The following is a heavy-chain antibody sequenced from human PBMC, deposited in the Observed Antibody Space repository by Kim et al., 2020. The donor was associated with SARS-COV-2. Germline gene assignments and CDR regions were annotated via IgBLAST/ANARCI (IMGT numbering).Heavy chain of an antibody. D-gene: IGHD6-13*01. CDR3: ARETRYSSSWYPDY. V-gene: IGHV3-33*01. CDR1: GFTFSSYG. Sequence: GGSLRLSCAASGFTFSSYGMHWVRQAPGKGLEWVAVIWYDGSNKYYADSVKGRFTISRDNSKNTLYLQMNSLRAEDTAVYYCARETRYSSSWYPDYWGQGTLVTVSS. J-gene: IGHJ4*02. CDR2: IWYDGSNK.